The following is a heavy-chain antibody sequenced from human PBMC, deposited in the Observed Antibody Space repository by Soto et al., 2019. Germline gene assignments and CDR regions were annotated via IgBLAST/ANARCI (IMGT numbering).Heavy chain of an antibody. CDR2: ISYDGSNK. V-gene: IGHV3-30*18. D-gene: IGHD6-19*01. CDR1: GFTFSSSG. CDR3: AKDSKYSSGPDAFDI. Sequence: GGSLILSCGASGFTFSSSGMHWVRQAPGKGLEWVAVISYDGSNKYYADSVKRRFTISRDNSKNTLYLQMNSLRAEDTAVYYCAKDSKYSSGPDAFDIWGQGTMVTVSS. J-gene: IGHJ3*02.